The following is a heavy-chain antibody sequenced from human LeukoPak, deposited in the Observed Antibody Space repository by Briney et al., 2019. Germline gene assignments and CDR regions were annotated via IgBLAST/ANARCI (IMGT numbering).Heavy chain of an antibody. CDR3: ARQYTGIDY. D-gene: IGHD2-2*02. Sequence: SETLSLTCAVYGGSFSGYYWSWIRQPPGKGLEWIGSIYYSGSTYYNPSLKSRVTISVDTSKNQFSLKLSSVTATDTAVFYCARQYTGIDYWGQGSLVTVSS. J-gene: IGHJ4*02. V-gene: IGHV4-34*01. CDR2: IYYSGST. CDR1: GGSFSGYY.